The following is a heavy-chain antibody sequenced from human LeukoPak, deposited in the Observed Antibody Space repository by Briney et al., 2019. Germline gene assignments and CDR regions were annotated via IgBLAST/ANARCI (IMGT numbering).Heavy chain of an antibody. J-gene: IGHJ6*03. V-gene: IGHV3-21*04. Sequence: GGSLRLSCAASGFTFSDYNMNWVRQAPGKGLEWVSSISTASSYIYYADSMKGRFTIPRDKSKNMLYLEMNSLRAEDTAVYYCAKFTGPTYQYYYYMDVWGKGTTVTVSS. CDR2: ISTASSYI. CDR1: GFTFSDYN. CDR3: AKFTGPTYQYYYYMDV. D-gene: IGHD2-2*01.